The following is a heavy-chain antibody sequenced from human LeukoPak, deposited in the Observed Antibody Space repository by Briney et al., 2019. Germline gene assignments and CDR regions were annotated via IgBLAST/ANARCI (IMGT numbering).Heavy chain of an antibody. CDR1: GGFISSSSYY. CDR3: ARLSSEYSSSSYYYYGMDV. V-gene: IGHV4-39*01. CDR2: IYYSGST. Sequence: SETLSLTCTVSGGFISSSSYYWGWIRQPPGKGLEWIGSIYYSGSTYYNPSLKSRVTISVDTSKNQFSLKLSSVTAADTAVYYCARLSSEYSSSSYYYYGMDVWGQGTTVTVSS. D-gene: IGHD6-6*01. J-gene: IGHJ6*02.